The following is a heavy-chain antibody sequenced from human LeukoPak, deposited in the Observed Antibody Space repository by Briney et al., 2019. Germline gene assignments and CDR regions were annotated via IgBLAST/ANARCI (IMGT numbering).Heavy chain of an antibody. J-gene: IGHJ6*04. V-gene: IGHV3-48*03. CDR1: GFTFSSYE. CDR2: ISSSGSTI. D-gene: IGHD3-10*02. CDR3: AELGITMIGGV. Sequence: GGSLRLSCAASGFTFSSYEMNWVRQAPGKGLEWVSYISSSGSTIYYADSVKGRFTISRDKAKNSLYLQMNSLRAEDTAVYYCAELGITMIGGVWGKGTTVTVSS.